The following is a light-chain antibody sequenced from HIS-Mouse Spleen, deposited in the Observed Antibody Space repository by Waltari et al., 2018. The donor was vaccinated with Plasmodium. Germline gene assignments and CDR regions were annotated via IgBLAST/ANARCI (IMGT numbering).Light chain of an antibody. CDR3: QQYDNLPLT. Sequence: EIQMTQSPSSLSASVGDRVHITCQASQDISNYLNWYQQKPGKAPKLLIYDASNLETGVPSRFSGSGSGTDFTFTISSLQPEDIATYYCQQYDNLPLTFGGGTKVEIK. CDR2: DAS. J-gene: IGKJ4*01. V-gene: IGKV1-33*01. CDR1: QDISNY.